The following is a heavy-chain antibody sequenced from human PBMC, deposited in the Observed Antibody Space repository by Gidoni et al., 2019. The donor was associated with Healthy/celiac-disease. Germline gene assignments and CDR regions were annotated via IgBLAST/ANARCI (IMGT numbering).Heavy chain of an antibody. CDR2: ISWNSGSI. CDR3: AKAESYGLGGYFDY. Sequence: EVQLVESGGGLVQPGRSLRLSCAASGFTFDDYAMHWVRQAPGKGLGWVSGISWNSGSIGYADSVKGRFTISRDNAKNSLYLQMNSLRAEDTALYYCAKAESYGLGGYFDYWGQGTLVTVSS. J-gene: IGHJ4*02. CDR1: GFTFDDYA. D-gene: IGHD5-18*01. V-gene: IGHV3-9*01.